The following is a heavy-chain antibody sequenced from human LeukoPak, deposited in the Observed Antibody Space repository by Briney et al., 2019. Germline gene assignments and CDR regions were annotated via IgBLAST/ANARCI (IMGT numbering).Heavy chain of an antibody. J-gene: IGHJ4*02. CDR2: ISSSSSYI. CDR3: AREYYYDSSGYPYYFDY. CDR1: GFTFSSYS. V-gene: IGHV3-21*01. Sequence: KSGGSLRLSCAASGFTFSSYSMNWVRQAPGKGLEWVSSISSSSSYIYYADSVKGRFTISRDNAKNPLYLQMNSLRAEDTAVYYCAREYYYDSSGYPYYFDYWGQGTLVTVSS. D-gene: IGHD3-22*01.